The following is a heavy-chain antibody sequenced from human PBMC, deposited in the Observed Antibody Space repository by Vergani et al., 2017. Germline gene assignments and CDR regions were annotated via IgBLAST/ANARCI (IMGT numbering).Heavy chain of an antibody. CDR1: GFTFSSYG. Sequence: QVQLVESGGGVVQPGGSLRLSCAASGFTFSSYGMHWVRQAPGKGLEWVAFIRYDGSNKYYADSVKGRFTISRDNSKNTLYLQMNSLRAEDTAVYYCARDGRVDDYGDYAEYFQHWGQGTLVTVSS. CDR2: IRYDGSNK. D-gene: IGHD4-17*01. CDR3: ARDGRVDDYGDYAEYFQH. J-gene: IGHJ1*01. V-gene: IGHV3-30*02.